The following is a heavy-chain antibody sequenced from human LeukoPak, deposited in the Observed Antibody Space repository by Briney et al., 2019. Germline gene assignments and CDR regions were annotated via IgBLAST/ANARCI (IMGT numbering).Heavy chain of an antibody. CDR3: ARDRIDSSGYYLLDY. CDR1: GYTFTGYY. D-gene: IGHD3-22*01. Sequence: GASVKVSCKASGYTFTGYYMHWVRQAPGQGLEWMGRINPNSGGTNYAQKFQGRVTITADESTSTAYMELSSLRSEDTAVYYCARDRIDSSGYYLLDYWGQGTLVTVSS. V-gene: IGHV1-2*06. CDR2: INPNSGGT. J-gene: IGHJ4*02.